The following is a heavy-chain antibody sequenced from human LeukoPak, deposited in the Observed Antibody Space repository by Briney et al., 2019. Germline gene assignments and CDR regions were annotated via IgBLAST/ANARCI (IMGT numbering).Heavy chain of an antibody. CDR3: ARVNFDWFTFDY. CDR1: GGSISSGDYY. CDR2: IYYSGST. V-gene: IGHV4-30-4*01. D-gene: IGHD3-9*01. J-gene: IGHJ4*02. Sequence: PSQTLSPTCTVSGGSISSGDYYWSWIRQPPGKGLEWIGYIYYSGSTYYNPSLKSRVTISVDTSKNQFSLKLSFVTAADTAVYYCARVNFDWFTFDYWGQGTLVTVSS.